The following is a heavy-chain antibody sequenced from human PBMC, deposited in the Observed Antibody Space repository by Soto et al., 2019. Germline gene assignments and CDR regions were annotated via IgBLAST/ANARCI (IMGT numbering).Heavy chain of an antibody. D-gene: IGHD2-2*01. CDR2: IRSKANSYAT. CDR1: GSTFSGSA. V-gene: IGHV3-73*01. CDR3: TQERIVVVPAATQYNWFDP. Sequence: GGSLRLSCAASGSTFSGSAMHWVRQASGKGLEWVGRIRSKANSYATAYAASVKGRFTISRDDSKNTAYLQMNSLKTEDTAVYYCTQERIVVVPAATQYNWFDPWGQGTLVTVSS. J-gene: IGHJ5*02.